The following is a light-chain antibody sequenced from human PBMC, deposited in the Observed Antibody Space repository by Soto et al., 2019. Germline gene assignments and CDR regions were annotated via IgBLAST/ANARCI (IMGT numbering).Light chain of an antibody. J-gene: IGKJ1*01. V-gene: IGKV1-5*01. CDR1: QTINSF. Sequence: DIQMTQSPSTLSASVGDRVTITCRASQTINSFLAWYQQTPGKAPKLLIYDVSSLQSGVPSRFSGGGSGTEFTLTISSLQPDDFATFHCQQYYRYPWTFGQGTKVEIK. CDR3: QQYYRYPWT. CDR2: DVS.